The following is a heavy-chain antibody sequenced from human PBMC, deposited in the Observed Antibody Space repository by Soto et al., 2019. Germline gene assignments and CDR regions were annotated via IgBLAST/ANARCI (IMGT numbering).Heavy chain of an antibody. CDR2: IYYSGST. Sequence: GPVPPSETLSLTCTVSGGSISSYYWSWIRQPPGKGLEWIGYIYYSGSTNYNPSLKSRVPISVDTSKNQFSLKLSSVTAADTAVYYCARVGTFYYDSSGYYYGGRYYGMDVWGQGTTVTVSS. CDR3: ARVGTFYYDSSGYYYGGRYYGMDV. D-gene: IGHD3-22*01. J-gene: IGHJ6*02. V-gene: IGHV4-59*01. CDR1: GGSISSYY.